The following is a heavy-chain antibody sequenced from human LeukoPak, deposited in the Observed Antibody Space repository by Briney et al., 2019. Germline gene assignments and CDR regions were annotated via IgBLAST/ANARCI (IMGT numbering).Heavy chain of an antibody. D-gene: IGHD3-16*01. CDR1: GFTFSNSA. CDR3: AEAAGGSSDY. J-gene: IGHJ4*02. CDR2: ISGSGAGT. Sequence: GGSLRLSCAASGFTFSNSATNWVRQAPGKGLEWVSTISGSGAGTYYAGSVKGRFTISRDNSKNTLYLQMNSLRAEDTAVYYCAEAAGGSSDYWGQGTLVTVSS. V-gene: IGHV3-23*01.